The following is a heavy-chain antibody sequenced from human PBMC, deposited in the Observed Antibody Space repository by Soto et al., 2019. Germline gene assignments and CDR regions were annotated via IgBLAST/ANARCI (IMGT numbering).Heavy chain of an antibody. Sequence: PSETLSLTCTVSGGSISSSSYYWGWIRHPPGKGLEWIGSIYYSGSTYYNPSLKSRVTISVDTSKNQFSLKLSSVTAADTAVYYCATRGGHYGDYVYWGQGTLVTVSS. J-gene: IGHJ4*02. V-gene: IGHV4-39*01. D-gene: IGHD4-17*01. CDR2: IYYSGST. CDR3: ATRGGHYGDYVY. CDR1: GGSISSSSYY.